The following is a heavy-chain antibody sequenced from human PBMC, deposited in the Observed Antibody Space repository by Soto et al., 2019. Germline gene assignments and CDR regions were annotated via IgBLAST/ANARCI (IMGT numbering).Heavy chain of an antibody. Sequence: EASVKVSCKASGYTFTSYGISWVRQAPGQGLEWMGWISAYNGNTNYAQKLQGRVTMTTDTSTSTAYMELRSLRSDDTAVYYCARYLITIFGVAPLLFDYWGQGTLVTVSS. CDR1: GYTFTSYG. V-gene: IGHV1-18*01. CDR2: ISAYNGNT. D-gene: IGHD3-3*01. CDR3: ARYLITIFGVAPLLFDY. J-gene: IGHJ4*02.